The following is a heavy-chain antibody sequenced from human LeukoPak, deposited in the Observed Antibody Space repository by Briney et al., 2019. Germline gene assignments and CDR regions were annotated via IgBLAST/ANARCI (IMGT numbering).Heavy chain of an antibody. CDR3: ARNSGSGFDY. D-gene: IGHD2-15*01. CDR2: IDPSGGST. J-gene: IGHJ4*02. Sequence: ASVKVSCKASGCSFTSYYIVWVRQAPGQGLEWMGRIDPSGGSTSYAQKFQGRVTMTRGTSTSTVYMELSSLISDDTAVYYCARNSGSGFDYWGQGTLVTVSS. V-gene: IGHV1-46*01. CDR1: GCSFTSYY.